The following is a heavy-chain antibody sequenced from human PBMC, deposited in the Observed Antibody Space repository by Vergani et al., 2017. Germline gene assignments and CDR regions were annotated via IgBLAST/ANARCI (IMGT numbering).Heavy chain of an antibody. CDR3: AKGITMVRGVIGRFDP. J-gene: IGHJ5*02. V-gene: IGHV3-23*01. CDR1: GFTFSSYA. D-gene: IGHD3-10*01. CDR2: SSGSGGST. Sequence: EVQLLESGGGLVQPGGSLRLSCAASGFTFSSYAMSWVRQAPGKGLEWVSASSGSGGSTYYADSVKGRFTMSRANSKNTLYLRMNSLRAEDTSVYYCAKGITMVRGVIGRFDPWGQGTLVTVSS.